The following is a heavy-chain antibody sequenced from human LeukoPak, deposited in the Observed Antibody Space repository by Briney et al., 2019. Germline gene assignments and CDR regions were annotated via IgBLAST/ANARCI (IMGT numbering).Heavy chain of an antibody. CDR1: GFTFSSYA. D-gene: IGHD4-17*01. CDR3: ARGIGNGDYLDWFDP. Sequence: PGRSLRLSCAASGFTFSSYAMHWVRHPPGEGLEWVSLISWDGGITYYADSVRGRFTISRDNSKNSLSLEMNSLRTEDTAVYYCARGIGNGDYLDWFDPWGQGTLVTVSS. J-gene: IGHJ5*02. CDR2: ISWDGGIT. V-gene: IGHV3-43*01.